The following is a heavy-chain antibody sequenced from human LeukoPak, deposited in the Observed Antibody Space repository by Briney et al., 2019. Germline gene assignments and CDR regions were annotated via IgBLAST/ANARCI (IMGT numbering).Heavy chain of an antibody. CDR3: ASIFLRYCSGGSCYSARNAFDI. D-gene: IGHD2-15*01. CDR1: GFTFSSYA. CDR2: ISYDGSNK. V-gene: IGHV3-30*04. Sequence: GGSLRLSCAASGFTFSSYAMHWVRQAPGKGLEWVAVISYDGSNKYYADSVKGRFTISRDNSKNTLYLQMNSLRAEDTAVYYCASIFLRYCSGGSCYSARNAFDIWGQGTMVTVSS. J-gene: IGHJ3*02.